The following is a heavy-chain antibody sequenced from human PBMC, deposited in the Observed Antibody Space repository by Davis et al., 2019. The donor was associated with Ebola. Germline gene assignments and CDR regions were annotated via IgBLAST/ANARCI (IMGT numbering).Heavy chain of an antibody. CDR3: ARESFTAVGLV. V-gene: IGHV4-4*03. CDR1: GGSISSSNW. CDR2: IYHSGST. D-gene: IGHD2-2*03. Sequence: PQTLSLTRAVSGGSISSSNWWSWVRQPPGKGLEWIGEIYHSGSTNYNPSLKSRVTISVDKSKNQFSLKLSSVTAADTAVYYCARESFTAVGLVWGQGTLVTVSS. J-gene: IGHJ4*02.